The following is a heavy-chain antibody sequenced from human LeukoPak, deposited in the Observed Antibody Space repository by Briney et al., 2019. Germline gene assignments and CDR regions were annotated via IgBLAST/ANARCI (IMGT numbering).Heavy chain of an antibody. V-gene: IGHV3-74*01. Sequence: PGGSLRLSCAASGFTFSSYWMHWVRQAPGKGLVWVSRINSDGSSTSYADSVKGRFTISRDNAKNTLYLQMNSLRAEDTAIYYCAKTGNPATGDYWGQGTLVTVSS. CDR1: GFTFSSYW. D-gene: IGHD1-1*01. J-gene: IGHJ4*02. CDR2: INSDGSST. CDR3: AKTGNPATGDY.